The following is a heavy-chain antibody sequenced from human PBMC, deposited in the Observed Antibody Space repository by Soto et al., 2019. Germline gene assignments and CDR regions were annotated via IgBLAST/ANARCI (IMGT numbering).Heavy chain of an antibody. CDR1: GGSISSGGYY. CDR2: IYYSGST. D-gene: IGHD4-17*01. CDR3: ARGGYGDYGTWFDP. V-gene: IGHV4-31*03. Sequence: QVQLQESGPGLVKPSQTLSLTCTVSGGSISSGGYYWSWIRQHPGKGLEWIGYIYYSGSTYYNPSIKSRVTISVDTSKNQFSLKLSSVTAADTAVYYCARGGYGDYGTWFDPWGQGTLVTVSS. J-gene: IGHJ5*02.